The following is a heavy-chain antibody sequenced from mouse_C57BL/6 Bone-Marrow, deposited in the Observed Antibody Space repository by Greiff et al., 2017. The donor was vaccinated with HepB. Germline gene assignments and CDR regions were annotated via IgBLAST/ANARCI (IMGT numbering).Heavy chain of an antibody. Sequence: QVQLQQSGPALVKPGASVKISCKASGYAFSSSWMNWVKQRPGKGLEWIGRIYPGDGDTNYNGKFKGKATLTADKSSSTAYMQLSSLTSEDSAVYFCARRDYGSYYGMDDWGQGTSVTVSS. CDR2: IYPGDGDT. V-gene: IGHV1-82*01. CDR1: GYAFSSSW. D-gene: IGHD2-4*01. CDR3: ARRDYGSYYGMDD. J-gene: IGHJ4*01.